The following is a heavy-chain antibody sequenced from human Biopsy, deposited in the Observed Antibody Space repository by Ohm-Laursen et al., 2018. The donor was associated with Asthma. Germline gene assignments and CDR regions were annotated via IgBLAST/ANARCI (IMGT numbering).Heavy chain of an antibody. CDR1: RFTYE. CDR3: ARAYGGSFFSGSFDI. V-gene: IGHV3-30-3*01. Sequence: SLRLSCTASRFTYEMHWVRQAPGKGLEWVAVISYDGSSIYYADSVKGRFTISRDNSKNTLSLQMNSLRAEDTAVYYCARAYGGSFFSGSFDIWGQGTMVTVSS. J-gene: IGHJ3*02. D-gene: IGHD4-23*01. CDR2: ISYDGSSI.